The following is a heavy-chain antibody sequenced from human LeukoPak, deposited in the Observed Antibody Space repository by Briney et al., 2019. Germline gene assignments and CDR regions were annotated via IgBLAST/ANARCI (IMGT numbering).Heavy chain of an antibody. CDR1: EFTFNNYA. J-gene: IGHJ4*01. CDR3: AKGPRPDISVAHTLER. V-gene: IGHV3-23*01. D-gene: IGHD6-19*01. Sequence: PGGSLRLSCAASEFTFNNYAMTWVRQAPGRGLEWVSTISSRGDRTYDADSVRGRFTTSRDNSQNSLYLQMDSLRAEDTAMYYCAKGPRPDISVAHTLERWGQGTLVTVSS. CDR2: ISSRGDRT.